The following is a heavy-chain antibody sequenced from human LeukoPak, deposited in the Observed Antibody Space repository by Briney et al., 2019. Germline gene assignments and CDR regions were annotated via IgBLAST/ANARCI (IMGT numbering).Heavy chain of an antibody. J-gene: IGHJ4*02. CDR2: ITGGGGST. CDR3: AKGSGGSRPYYFDC. Sequence: GGSLRLSCAASGFTFSSYAMSWVRQAPGQGLEWVLAITGGGGSTYYADSVKGRFTISRDNSKNTLYLEMNSLGAEDTAVYYCAKGSGGSRPYYFDCWGQGTLVTVSS. D-gene: IGHD2-15*01. CDR1: GFTFSSYA. V-gene: IGHV3-23*01.